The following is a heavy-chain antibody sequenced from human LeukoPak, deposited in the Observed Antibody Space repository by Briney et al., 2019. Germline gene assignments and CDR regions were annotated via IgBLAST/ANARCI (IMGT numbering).Heavy chain of an antibody. CDR1: GFTFSSYS. Sequence: GGSLRLSCAASGFTFSSYSMNWVRQAPGKGLEWVSSISSSSSYIYYADSVKGRFTISRDNAKNSLYLQMNSLRAEDTAVYCCARAYSGYETDAFDIWGQGTMVTVSS. CDR2: ISSSSSYI. J-gene: IGHJ3*02. CDR3: ARAYSGYETDAFDI. V-gene: IGHV3-21*01. D-gene: IGHD5-12*01.